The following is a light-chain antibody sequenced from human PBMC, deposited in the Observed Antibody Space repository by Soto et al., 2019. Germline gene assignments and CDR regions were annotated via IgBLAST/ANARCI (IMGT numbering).Light chain of an antibody. CDR1: SGDVGGYYY. J-gene: IGLJ1*01. CDR2: GIT. CDR3: SSYSNSATPCV. V-gene: IGLV2-11*01. Sequence: QSALTQPRSVSGSPGQSVSISCTGTSGDVGGYYYVSWYQQHPGKAPKLVIHGITNRPSGISERFSGSRSGNTASLTISGLQPEDEADYFCSSYSNSATPCVFGTGTKLTVL.